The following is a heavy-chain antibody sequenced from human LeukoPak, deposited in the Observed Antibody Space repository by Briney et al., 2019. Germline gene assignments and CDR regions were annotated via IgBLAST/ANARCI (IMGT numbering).Heavy chain of an antibody. CDR3: ARVHSGSYTPFDY. Sequence: GASVKVSCKASGYTFTGYYMHWARQAPGQGLEWMGWINPNSGGTNYAQKFQGRVTMTRDTSISTAYMELSRLRSDDTAVYYCARVHSGSYTPFDYWGQGTLVTVSS. V-gene: IGHV1-2*02. CDR1: GYTFTGYY. D-gene: IGHD1-26*01. J-gene: IGHJ4*02. CDR2: INPNSGGT.